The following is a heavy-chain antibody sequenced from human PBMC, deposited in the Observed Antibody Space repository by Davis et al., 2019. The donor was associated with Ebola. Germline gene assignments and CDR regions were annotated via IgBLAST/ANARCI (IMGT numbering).Heavy chain of an antibody. CDR3: ARHGGGSVWFREEGMDV. Sequence: PSETLSLTCTVSGGSISSSSYYWGWIRQPPGKGLEWIGSIYYSGSTYYNPSLKSRVTISVDTSKNQFSLKLSSVTAADTAVYYCARHGGGSVWFREEGMDVWGQGTTVTVSS. CDR2: IYYSGST. D-gene: IGHD3-10*01. CDR1: GGSISSSSYY. V-gene: IGHV4-39*01. J-gene: IGHJ6*02.